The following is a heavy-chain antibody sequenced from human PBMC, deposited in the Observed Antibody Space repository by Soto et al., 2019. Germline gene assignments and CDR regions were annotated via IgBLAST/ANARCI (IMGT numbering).Heavy chain of an antibody. V-gene: IGHV5-51*01. CDR3: ARLGPGIAAVEAMTYYYYGMDV. Sequence: PGESLKISCKGSGYSFTSYWIGWVRQMPGKGLEWMGIIYPGDSDTRYSPSFQGQVTISADKSISAAYLQWSSLKASDTAMYYCARLGPGIAAVEAMTYYYYGMDVWGQGTTVTVSS. D-gene: IGHD6-13*01. CDR2: IYPGDSDT. J-gene: IGHJ6*02. CDR1: GYSFTSYW.